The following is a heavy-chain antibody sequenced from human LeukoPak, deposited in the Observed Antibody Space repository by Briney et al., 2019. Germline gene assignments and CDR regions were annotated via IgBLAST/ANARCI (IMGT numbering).Heavy chain of an antibody. CDR2: ISPYNGNT. CDR3: ASRSSTNWRSNAFDI. CDR1: GYTFTSYG. V-gene: IGHV1-18*01. Sequence: ASVKVSCKASGYTFTSYGISWVRQAPGLGLEWMGWISPYNGNTNYAQKLQGRVTMTTDTSTSTAYMQLRNLRSDDTAVYYCASRSSTNWRSNAFDIWGQGTMVTVSS. J-gene: IGHJ3*02. D-gene: IGHD2-2*01.